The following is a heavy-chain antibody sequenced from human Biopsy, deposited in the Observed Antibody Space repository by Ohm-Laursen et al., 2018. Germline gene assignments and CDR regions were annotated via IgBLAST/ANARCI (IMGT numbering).Heavy chain of an antibody. CDR2: IYYTGHT. J-gene: IGHJ4*02. D-gene: IGHD7-27*01. CDR1: GGSIKSYY. V-gene: IGHV4-59*01. CDR3: ARLTGDPSY. Sequence: SETLSLTCPVSGGSIKSYYWNWIRQSPGKGLEWIGFIYYTGHTNYNPSLKSRATISVDTSKNQFPLKVISVTAADTAVYYCARLTGDPSYWGQGILVTVSS.